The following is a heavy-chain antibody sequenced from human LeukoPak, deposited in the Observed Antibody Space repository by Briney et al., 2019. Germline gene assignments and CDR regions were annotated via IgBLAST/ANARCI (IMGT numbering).Heavy chain of an antibody. CDR1: GFTVSSNY. D-gene: IGHD4-17*01. V-gene: IGHV3-66*01. CDR2: IYSGGST. CDR3: ARDMTTVTTGDY. Sequence: GGSLRLSCAASGFTVSSNYMSWVRQAPGKGLEWVSVIYSGGSTYYADSVKGRFTISRDNSKNTLYLQLNSLRAEDTAVFYCARDMTTVTTGDYWGQGTLVTVSS. J-gene: IGHJ4*02.